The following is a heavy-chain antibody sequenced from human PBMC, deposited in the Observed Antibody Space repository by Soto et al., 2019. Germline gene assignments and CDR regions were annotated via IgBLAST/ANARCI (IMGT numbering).Heavy chain of an antibody. V-gene: IGHV1-18*01. D-gene: IGHD1-26*01. CDR2: ISANYGTT. J-gene: IGHJ4*02. CDR3: ARDFTAYYSGSYYLAY. CDR1: GSTFSSYA. Sequence: ASVKVSCKASGSTFSSYAISWVRQAPGQGLEWMGGISANYGTTNYAQKFQGRVTMTTDTSTSTAYMELRSLRSEDTAVYYCARDFTAYYSGSYYLAYWGQGTLVTVS.